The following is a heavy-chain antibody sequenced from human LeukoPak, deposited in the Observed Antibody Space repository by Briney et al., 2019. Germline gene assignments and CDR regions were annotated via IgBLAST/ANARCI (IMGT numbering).Heavy chain of an antibody. CDR2: ISSSGGST. CDR3: ARNENSGWGYFDY. Sequence: GGSLRLSCAASGFTFSSYAMSWVRQPPGKGLEWVSTISSSGGSTYYADPVKGRFTISRDDSKDTLFLQMNSLRAEDTAVYYCARNENSGWGYFDYWGQGTLVTVSS. J-gene: IGHJ4*02. V-gene: IGHV3-23*01. D-gene: IGHD5-12*01. CDR1: GFTFSSYA.